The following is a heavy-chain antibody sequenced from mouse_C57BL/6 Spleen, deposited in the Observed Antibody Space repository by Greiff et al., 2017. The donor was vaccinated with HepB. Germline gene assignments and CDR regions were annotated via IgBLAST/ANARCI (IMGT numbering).Heavy chain of an antibody. Sequence: EVMLVESEGGLVQPGSSMKLSCTASGFTFSDYYMAWVRQVPEKGLEWVANINYDGSSTYYLDSLKSRFIISRDNAKNILYLQMSSLKSEDTATYYCAREEADYDRYYFDYWGQGTTLTVSS. J-gene: IGHJ2*01. CDR1: GFTFSDYY. V-gene: IGHV5-16*01. CDR2: INYDGSST. CDR3: AREEADYDRYYFDY. D-gene: IGHD2-4*01.